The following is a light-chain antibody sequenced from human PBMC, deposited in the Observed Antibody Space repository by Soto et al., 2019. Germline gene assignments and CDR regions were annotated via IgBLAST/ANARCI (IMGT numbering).Light chain of an antibody. J-gene: IGLJ1*01. V-gene: IGLV2-23*01. Sequence: QCALTQPASVTGSPGQSLTISCTGSSSAVGSYRLVSWSQCHAGKFPKLIIYEGNKWLSGVSNRFAGSEPGNTASLPISALQAEHEADYYSCSSAPSRTVVFGTGTKVTVL. CDR1: SSAVGSYRL. CDR3: CSSAPSRTVV. CDR2: EGN.